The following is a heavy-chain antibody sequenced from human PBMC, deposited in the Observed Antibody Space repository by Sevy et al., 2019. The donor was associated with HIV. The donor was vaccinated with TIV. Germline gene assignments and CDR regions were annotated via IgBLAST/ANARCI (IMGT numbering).Heavy chain of an antibody. J-gene: IGHJ6*03. CDR3: ARDGPYYDFWSGYPRGGYYYYYMDV. CDR1: GFTFDDYG. Sequence: GGSLRLSCAASGFTFDDYGMSWVRQAPGKGLEWVSGINWNGGSTGYADSVKGRFTISRDNAKNSLYLQMNSLRAEDTALYHCARDGPYYDFWSGYPRGGYYYYYMDVWGKGTTVTVSS. V-gene: IGHV3-20*01. D-gene: IGHD3-3*01. CDR2: INWNGGST.